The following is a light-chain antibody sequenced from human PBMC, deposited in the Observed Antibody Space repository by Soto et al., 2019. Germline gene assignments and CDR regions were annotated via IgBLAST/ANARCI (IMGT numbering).Light chain of an antibody. Sequence: GDRVTVTCRASQSNDKWLAWYQQKPGKAPKLLMYKASLLQSGIPSRFSGSGSGTEFTLTISSLQSDDVASYYCQQYSKYPWTFGQGTKVEV. V-gene: IGKV1-5*03. CDR3: QQYSKYPWT. CDR1: QSNDKW. CDR2: KAS. J-gene: IGKJ1*01.